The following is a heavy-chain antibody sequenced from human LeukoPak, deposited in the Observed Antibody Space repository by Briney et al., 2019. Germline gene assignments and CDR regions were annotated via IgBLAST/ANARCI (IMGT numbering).Heavy chain of an antibody. J-gene: IGHJ4*02. V-gene: IGHV3-23*01. CDR2: ISGSGGST. CDR1: GFIFSTYA. D-gene: IGHD6-13*01. CDR3: ARVIRAAPGKGYFDY. Sequence: PAGSLRLSCATSGFIFSTYALSWVRQAPGKGLEWASSISGSGGSTYHADSVKGRSNISRDSSKNTLYLQMNSLRAEDTAIYYCARVIRAAPGKGYFDYWGQGTLVTVSS.